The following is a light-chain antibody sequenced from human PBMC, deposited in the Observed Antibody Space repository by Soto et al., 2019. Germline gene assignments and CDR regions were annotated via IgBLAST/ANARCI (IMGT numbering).Light chain of an antibody. CDR3: QQYNNSRRT. J-gene: IGKJ1*01. CDR2: VAS. Sequence: ETAVTQSPPTRSVSPGERATRSGRASHSVSSNLAWCQQKPCQAPGLLISVASTRATGIPARFSGSASWTESTLSCSRLQSEHFAVYYCQQYNNSRRTFGQGPKV. V-gene: IGKV3-15*01. CDR1: HSVSSN.